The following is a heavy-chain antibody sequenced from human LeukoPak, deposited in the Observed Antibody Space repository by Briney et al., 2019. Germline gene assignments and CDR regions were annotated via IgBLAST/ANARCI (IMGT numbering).Heavy chain of an antibody. V-gene: IGHV3-64*01. Sequence: GGSRRLSCAASGFTFSSYAMHWVRQAPGKGLEYVSAISSNGGSTYYANSVKGRFTISRDNSKNTLYLQMGSLRAEDMAVYYCATYPPRDIVVVTAILDAFDIWGQGTMVTVSS. D-gene: IGHD2-21*02. CDR1: GFTFSSYA. J-gene: IGHJ3*02. CDR2: ISSNGGST. CDR3: ATYPPRDIVVVTAILDAFDI.